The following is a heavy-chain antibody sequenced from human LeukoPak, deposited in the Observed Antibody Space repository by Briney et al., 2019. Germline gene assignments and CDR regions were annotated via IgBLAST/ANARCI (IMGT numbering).Heavy chain of an antibody. V-gene: IGHV3-23*01. Sequence: GGSLRLSCAPSGFTFSSYAMSWVRQAPGKGLEWVSGISSGGSGIYYADSVKGRFTISRDNSKNTLNLQMNSLRVEDTAIYYCAKKGLVGATDLRAFDYWGQGTLVTVSS. J-gene: IGHJ4*02. CDR3: AKKGLVGATDLRAFDY. CDR2: ISSGGSGI. D-gene: IGHD1-26*01. CDR1: GFTFSSYA.